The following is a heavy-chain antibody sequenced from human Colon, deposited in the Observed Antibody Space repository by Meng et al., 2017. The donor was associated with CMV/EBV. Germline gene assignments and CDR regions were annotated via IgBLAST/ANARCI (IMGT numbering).Heavy chain of an antibody. J-gene: IGHJ6*02. CDR3: AKEFPSLKQVPYVYYGMDV. V-gene: IGHV3-30*02. CDR1: GLTSTTVG. CDR2: ISYDGRKE. Sequence: GGSLRLSCAASGLTSTTVGMHWVRQAPGKGLEWVSFISYDGRKEFYEDSIKGRFTISRDNSNGTLYLQMNSLRTEDTAVYWCAKEFPSLKQVPYVYYGMDVWGQGPTVTVSS. D-gene: IGHD2-21*01.